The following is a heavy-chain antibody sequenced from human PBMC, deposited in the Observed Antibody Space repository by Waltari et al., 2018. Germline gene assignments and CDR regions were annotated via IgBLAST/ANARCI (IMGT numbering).Heavy chain of an antibody. CDR1: GFTFSSYG. Sequence: QVQLVESGGGVVQPGRSLRLSCAASGFTFSSYGMHWVRQAPGKGLEWVAVISYDGSNKYYADSVKGRFTIARDKSKNKLYLQKNSLRADDQAVYYCAKDGGTYYYGSGNPWLDYWGQGTLVTVSS. CDR2: ISYDGSNK. J-gene: IGHJ4*02. V-gene: IGHV3-30*18. CDR3: AKDGGTYYYGSGNPWLDY. D-gene: IGHD3-10*01.